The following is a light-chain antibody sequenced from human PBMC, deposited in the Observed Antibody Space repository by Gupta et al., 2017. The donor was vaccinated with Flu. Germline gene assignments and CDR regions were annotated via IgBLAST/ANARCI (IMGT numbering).Light chain of an antibody. CDR1: SDINVGSYN. Sequence: QPLLTQPPSSSASPGESARLTCTFPSDINVGSYNRYWYQQKPGSPPRYLLYYYSDSDKGQGSGVPSRFSGSKDASANTGILLISGLQSEDEADYYCMIWPSNALNWVFGGGTKLTVL. CDR2: YYSDSDK. CDR3: MIWPSNALNWV. J-gene: IGLJ3*02. V-gene: IGLV5-37*01.